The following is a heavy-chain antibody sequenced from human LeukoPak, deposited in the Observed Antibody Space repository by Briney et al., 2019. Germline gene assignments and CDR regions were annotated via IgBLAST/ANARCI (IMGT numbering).Heavy chain of an antibody. CDR1: GYTFAGYY. Sequence: GASVKVSCKASGYTFAGYYMHWARQAPGQGLEWMGWINPNSGGTNYAQKFQGRVTMTRDTSISTAYMKLSRLRSDDTAVYYCARVLLRSSFDYWGQGTLVTVSS. V-gene: IGHV1-2*02. D-gene: IGHD5-12*01. J-gene: IGHJ4*02. CDR3: ARVLLRSSFDY. CDR2: INPNSGGT.